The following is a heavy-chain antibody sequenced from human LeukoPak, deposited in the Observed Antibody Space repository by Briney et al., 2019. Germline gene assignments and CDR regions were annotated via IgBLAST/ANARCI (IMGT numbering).Heavy chain of an antibody. Sequence: SETLSLTCTVSGGSISSYYWSWIRQPPGKGLEWIGYIYYSGSTNYNPSLKSRVTMSVDTSKNQFSLKLSSVTAADTAVYYCARATGSNSAFDFWGQGTMVTVSS. CDR2: IYYSGST. CDR1: GGSISSYY. J-gene: IGHJ3*01. D-gene: IGHD2-2*01. CDR3: ARATGSNSAFDF. V-gene: IGHV4-59*01.